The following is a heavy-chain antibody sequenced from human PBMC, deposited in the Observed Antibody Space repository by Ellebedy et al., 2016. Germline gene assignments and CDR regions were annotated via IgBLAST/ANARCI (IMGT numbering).Heavy chain of an antibody. CDR2: VNPDSGGT. D-gene: IGHD2-15*01. J-gene: IGHJ6*02. CDR3: ARSAYSCSGGACYHYYFGMDV. Sequence: ASVKVSCXASGYTFSAHYIHWVRRAPGQGLEWLGWVNPDSGGTNYAQKFQGWVTMTRDTSITTAYMEMSRLRSDDAAVYYCARSAYSCSGGACYHYYFGMDVWGQGTTVTVSS. CDR1: GYTFSAHY. V-gene: IGHV1-2*04.